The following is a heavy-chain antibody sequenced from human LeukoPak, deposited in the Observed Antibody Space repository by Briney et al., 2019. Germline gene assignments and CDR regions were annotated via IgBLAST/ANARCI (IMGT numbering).Heavy chain of an antibody. J-gene: IGHJ4*02. CDR2: ISWNSGSI. CDR3: AKDIAYYYDSSGYSANFDH. Sequence: GGSLRLSCAASGFTFDDYAMHWVRQAPGKGLEWVSGISWNSGSIGYADSVKGRFTISRDNAKNSLYLQMNSLRAEDTALYYCAKDIAYYYDSSGYSANFDHWGQGTLVTVSS. V-gene: IGHV3-9*01. CDR1: GFTFDDYA. D-gene: IGHD3-22*01.